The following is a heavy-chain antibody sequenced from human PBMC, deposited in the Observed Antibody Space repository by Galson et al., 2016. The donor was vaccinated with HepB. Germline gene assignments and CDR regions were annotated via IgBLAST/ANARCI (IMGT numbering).Heavy chain of an antibody. Sequence: SLRLSCAASGFTFNSYWMNWVRQAPGKGLVWVPRISPEGSSTSYADSVKGRFTISRDNVKNALYLQMNSLRAEDTAVYYCAILSVDVVIVMNVMDVWGQGTTVTVS. CDR1: GFTFNSYW. V-gene: IGHV3-74*01. D-gene: IGHD5-12*01. J-gene: IGHJ6*02. CDR3: AILSVDVVIVMNVMDV. CDR2: ISPEGSST.